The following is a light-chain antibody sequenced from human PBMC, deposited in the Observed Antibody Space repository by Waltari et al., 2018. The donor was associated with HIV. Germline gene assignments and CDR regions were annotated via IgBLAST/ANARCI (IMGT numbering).Light chain of an antibody. Sequence: QSALTQPPSASGSPGPSVTFSRTGTSSDLINSNYVPWYQQYPGKAPQLIIFEVTKRPSGVPDRFSGSKSGDTASLTVSGLQAEDEADYFCSSYAGSDNPYVFGSGTKVTVL. J-gene: IGLJ1*01. CDR1: SSDLINSNY. CDR3: SSYAGSDNPYV. V-gene: IGLV2-8*01. CDR2: EVT.